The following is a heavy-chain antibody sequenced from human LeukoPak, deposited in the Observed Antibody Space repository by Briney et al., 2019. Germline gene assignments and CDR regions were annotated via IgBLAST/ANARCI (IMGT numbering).Heavy chain of an antibody. CDR2: INHSGST. CDR3: ARIGLWGGSGVPDY. Sequence: SETLSLTCAVYGGSFSGYYWSWIRQPPGKGLEWIGEINHSGSTNYNPSLKSRVTISVDTSKNQFPLKLSSVTAADTAVYYCARIGLWGGSGVPDYWGQGALVTVSS. V-gene: IGHV4-34*01. CDR1: GGSFSGYY. J-gene: IGHJ4*02. D-gene: IGHD3-10*01.